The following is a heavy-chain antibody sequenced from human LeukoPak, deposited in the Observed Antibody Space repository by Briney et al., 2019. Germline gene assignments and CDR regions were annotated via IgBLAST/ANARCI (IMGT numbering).Heavy chain of an antibody. CDR1: GFTFSSYV. CDR3: GTSARGAFYI. CDR2: ISGGGDIT. V-gene: IGHV3-23*01. Sequence: GGSLRLSCAASGFTFSSYVMAWVRQAPGKGLEWVSSISGGGDITYYADSVKGRFTISRDSSKNTLYLQMNSLRGEDTAIYYCGTSARGAFYIWGQGTMVTVSS. D-gene: IGHD3-10*01. J-gene: IGHJ3*02.